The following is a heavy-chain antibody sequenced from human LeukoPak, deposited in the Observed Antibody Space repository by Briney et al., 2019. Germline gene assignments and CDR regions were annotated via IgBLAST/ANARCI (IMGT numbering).Heavy chain of an antibody. CDR3: ATTNDGGGYQWGDFFDF. J-gene: IGHJ4*02. Sequence: ASVKVSCKASGGTSNSHAISWVRQAPGQGLEWMGRIIPNLGTTNRAQNFQDRVTLAADKSTNTAYMELTSLTSDDTAVYYCATTNDGGGYQWGDFFDFWGQGTLVTVSS. CDR1: GGTSNSHA. CDR2: IIPNLGTT. D-gene: IGHD3-22*01. V-gene: IGHV1-69*04.